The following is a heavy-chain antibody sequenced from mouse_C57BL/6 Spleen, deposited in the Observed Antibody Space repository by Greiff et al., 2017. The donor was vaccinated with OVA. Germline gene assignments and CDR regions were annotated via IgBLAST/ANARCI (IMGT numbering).Heavy chain of an antibody. CDR3: ARERAYFDY. D-gene: IGHD3-3*01. CDR1: GFTFSSYA. J-gene: IGHJ2*01. CDR2: ISDGGSYT. V-gene: IGHV5-4*01. Sequence: EVKLMESGGGLVKPGGSLKLSCAASGFTFSSYAMSWVRQTPEKRLEWVATISDGGSYTYYPDNVKGRFTISRDNAKNNLYLQMSHLKSEDTAMYYCARERAYFDYWGQGTTLTVSS.